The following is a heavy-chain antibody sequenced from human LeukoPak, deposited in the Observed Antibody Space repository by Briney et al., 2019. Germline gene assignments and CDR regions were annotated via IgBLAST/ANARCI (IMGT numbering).Heavy chain of an antibody. CDR3: ASMPTESIAARGDI. Sequence: ASVKVSCKASGGTFSSYAISWVRQAPGQGLEWMGGIIPIFGTANYAQKFQGRVTITADESTSTAYMELSSLRSEDTAVYYCASMPTESIAARGDIWGQGTMVTASS. V-gene: IGHV1-69*01. D-gene: IGHD6-6*01. J-gene: IGHJ3*02. CDR1: GGTFSSYA. CDR2: IIPIFGTA.